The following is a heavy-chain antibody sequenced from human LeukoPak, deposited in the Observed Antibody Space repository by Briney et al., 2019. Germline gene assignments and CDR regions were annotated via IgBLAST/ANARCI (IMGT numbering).Heavy chain of an antibody. Sequence: SSVKVSCKASVVTFTNYPMNWVRQAPGQGLEWMGRFISMFGTPNYAQKFQDRVTMPADRSTNTLYLELRNLRSEDTAMYYCVRGRQYFFDDWGQGALVTVAS. CDR2: FISMFGTP. V-gene: IGHV1-69*06. J-gene: IGHJ4*02. D-gene: IGHD3-10*01. CDR1: VVTFTNYP. CDR3: VRGRQYFFDD.